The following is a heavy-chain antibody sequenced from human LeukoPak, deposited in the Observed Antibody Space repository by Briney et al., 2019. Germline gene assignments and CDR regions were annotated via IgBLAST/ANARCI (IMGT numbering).Heavy chain of an antibody. Sequence: SETLSLTCTVSGGSISSSSYYWGWIRQPPGKGLEWIGSIDHSGGSYYNPSLKSRVTMSVDTSKNQFSLNLSSVTAADTAVYYCARGPPRYTSYWGQGALVIVSS. CDR1: GGSISSSSYY. J-gene: IGHJ4*02. D-gene: IGHD5-18*01. CDR3: ARGPPRYTSY. V-gene: IGHV4-39*07. CDR2: IDHSGGS.